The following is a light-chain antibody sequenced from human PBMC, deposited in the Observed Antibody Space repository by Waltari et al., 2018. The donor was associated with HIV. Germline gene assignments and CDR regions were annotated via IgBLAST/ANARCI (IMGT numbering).Light chain of an antibody. CDR2: GNS. Sequence: QSVLTQPPSVSGAPGQRVTISCTGSSSNIGAGYDVHWYQQLPGTAPKLLIYGNSNRPSGVPDRLPGSKSGTSASLAITGLQAEDEADYYCQSYDSSMSLYVFGTGTKVTVL. CDR1: SSNIGAGYD. V-gene: IGLV1-40*01. J-gene: IGLJ1*01. CDR3: QSYDSSMSLYV.